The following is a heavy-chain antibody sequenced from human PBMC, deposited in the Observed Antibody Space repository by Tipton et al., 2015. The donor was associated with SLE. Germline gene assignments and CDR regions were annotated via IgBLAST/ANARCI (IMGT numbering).Heavy chain of an antibody. CDR3: ARGARGPDY. Sequence: SLRLSCTASGFIFGDYAMSWFRQAPGKGLEWVGFIRSKVYGGTSEYAASVKGRFSISIDDSKRIAYLQMNSLKTEDTAVYYCARGARGPDYWGQGTLVTVSS. CDR2: IRSKVYGGTS. V-gene: IGHV3-49*03. D-gene: IGHD6-6*01. CDR1: GFIFGDYA. J-gene: IGHJ4*02.